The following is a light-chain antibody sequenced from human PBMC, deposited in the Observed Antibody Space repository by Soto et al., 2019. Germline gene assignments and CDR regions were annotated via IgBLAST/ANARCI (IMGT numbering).Light chain of an antibody. CDR2: GAS. J-gene: IGKJ4*01. CDR1: NSVSSSY. CDR3: QQYGSSPLLT. V-gene: IGKV3-20*01. Sequence: EIVLTQSPGTLSLSPGERATLSCRANNSVSSSYLAWYQQKPGQAPRLLIYGASSRVTGISDSFSGSGFGTDFTLTISRLEPEDFAVYYCQQYGSSPLLTFGGGTKVDIK.